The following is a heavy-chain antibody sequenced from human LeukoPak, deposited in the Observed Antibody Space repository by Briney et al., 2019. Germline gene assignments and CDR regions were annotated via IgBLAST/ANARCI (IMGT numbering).Heavy chain of an antibody. CDR2: IYYSGST. V-gene: IGHV4-30-4*01. Sequence: ASQTLSLTCTVSGGSISSGDYYWSWIRQPPGKGLEWIGYIYYSGSTHYNPSLESRVTISVDTSKTQFSLKLSSVTAADTAVYYCASTGKAKTYYGMDVWGQGTTVTVSS. CDR1: GGSISSGDYY. CDR3: ASTGKAKTYYGMDV. J-gene: IGHJ6*02.